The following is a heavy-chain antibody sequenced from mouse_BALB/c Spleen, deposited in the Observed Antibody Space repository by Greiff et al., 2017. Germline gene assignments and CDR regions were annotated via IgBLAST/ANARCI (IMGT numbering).Heavy chain of an antibody. D-gene: IGHD2-2*01. CDR3: ARSGYDDYFDY. V-gene: IGHV5-12-2*01. J-gene: IGHJ2*01. CDR2: ISNGGGST. Sequence: EVMLVESGGGLVQPGGSLKLSCAASGFTFSSYTMSWVRQTPEKRLEWVAYISNGGGSTYYPDTVKGRFTISRDNAKNTLYLQMSSLKSEDTAMYYCARSGYDDYFDYWGQGTTLTVSS. CDR1: GFTFSSYT.